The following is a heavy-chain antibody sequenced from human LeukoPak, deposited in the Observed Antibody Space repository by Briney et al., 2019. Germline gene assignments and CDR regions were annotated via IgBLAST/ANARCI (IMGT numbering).Heavy chain of an antibody. CDR1: GFTFSTYA. CDR3: AKGIMAAAGSY. D-gene: IGHD6-13*01. Sequence: PGGSLRLSCAASGFTFSTYAVNWVRQAPGKGLEWVSTISGSGDSTYYADSVKGRFTISRDNSKNTLYLQMNSLRAEDTAVYYCAKGIMAAAGSYWGQGTLVTVSS. V-gene: IGHV3-23*01. CDR2: ISGSGDST. J-gene: IGHJ4*02.